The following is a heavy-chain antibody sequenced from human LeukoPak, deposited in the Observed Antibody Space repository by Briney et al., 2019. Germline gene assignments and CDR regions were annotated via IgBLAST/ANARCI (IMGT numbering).Heavy chain of an antibody. CDR3: ARVRNSGTSPPYYYYKDV. CDR2: IYYSGST. J-gene: IGHJ6*03. Sequence: SETLSLTCNVSGGSVNSGSYFWGWIRQPPGKGLEWIGSIYYSGSTYYNPSLKSRVTMSLDTSKNQFSLRLSSVTAADTAVYYCARVRNSGTSPPYYYYKDVWGKGTTVTVSS. V-gene: IGHV4-39*07. CDR1: GGSVNSGSYF. D-gene: IGHD1-26*01.